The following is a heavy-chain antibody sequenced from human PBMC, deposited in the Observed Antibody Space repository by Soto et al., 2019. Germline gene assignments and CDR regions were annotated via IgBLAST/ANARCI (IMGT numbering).Heavy chain of an antibody. V-gene: IGHV3-23*01. CDR1: GFTFSSYT. CDR2: ISGSGGSP. CDR3: RTASFPGDSCYVTDY. J-gene: IGHJ4*01. D-gene: IGHD3-22*01. Sequence: EVQVLESGGGLVQPGGSLRLSCAASGFTFSSYTMAWVRQAPGKGLEWVSSISGSGGSPYYADSVQGRFTISRDNYKNPVSLQVHSRRAGDTATYHCRTASFPGDSCYVTDYWGHGTLVIVSS.